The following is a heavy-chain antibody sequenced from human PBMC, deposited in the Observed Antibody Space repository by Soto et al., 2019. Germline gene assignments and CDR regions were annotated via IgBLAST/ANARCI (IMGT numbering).Heavy chain of an antibody. V-gene: IGHV3-23*01. CDR2: ISGSGVST. Sequence: GGSLILSCAASGFTFRIYAVSGVRQAPGKGLEWVSAISGSGVSTYYADSVKGRFTISRDNSKNTLYLQWSSLRASDTAMYYCAILWSAHDYWGQGTLVTVSS. CDR3: AILWSAHDY. J-gene: IGHJ4*02. CDR1: GFTFRIYA. D-gene: IGHD3-10*01.